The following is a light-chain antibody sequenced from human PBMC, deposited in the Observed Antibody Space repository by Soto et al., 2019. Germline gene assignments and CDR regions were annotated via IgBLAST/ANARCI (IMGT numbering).Light chain of an antibody. CDR3: AAWDDSLSGPV. CDR2: NNN. CDR1: SSNIGRNT. J-gene: IGLJ2*01. Sequence: QSVLTQPPSASGTPGQRVTISCSGSSSNIGRNTVDWYQQLPGTAPKLLIYNNNQRPSGVPDRFSGSKSGTSASLAISGLQSEDEADYYCAAWDDSLSGPVFGGGTQLTVL. V-gene: IGLV1-44*01.